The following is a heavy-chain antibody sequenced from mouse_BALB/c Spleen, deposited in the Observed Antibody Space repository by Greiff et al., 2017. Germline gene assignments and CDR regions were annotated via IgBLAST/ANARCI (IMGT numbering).Heavy chain of an antibody. D-gene: IGHD2-4*01. J-gene: IGHJ4*01. V-gene: IGHV1-4*02. CDR3: ARGGLRRTGYYAMDY. CDR1: GYTFTSYT. CDR2: INPSSGYT. Sequence: VQLKQSAAELARPGASVKMSCKASGYTFTSYTMHWVKQRPGQGLEWIGYINPSSGYTEYNQKFKDKTTLTADKSSSTAYMQLSSLTSEDSAVYYCARGGLRRTGYYAMDYWGQGTSVTVSS.